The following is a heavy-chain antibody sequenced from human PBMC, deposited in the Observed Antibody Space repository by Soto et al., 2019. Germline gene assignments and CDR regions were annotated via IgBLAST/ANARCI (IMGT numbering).Heavy chain of an antibody. Sequence: QLEQSGAEVKKPGASVKVSCKASGYPFNSYGISWVRQAPGQGLEWMGWVSANNENTKYAQDLQGRVTMTTDAITSTAYMELRSLRSDDTAVYYCARLTWEFYTSSPLDYWGQGTLVTVSS. CDR1: GYPFNSYG. V-gene: IGHV1-18*04. J-gene: IGHJ4*02. D-gene: IGHD6-13*01. CDR3: ARLTWEFYTSSPLDY. CDR2: VSANNENT.